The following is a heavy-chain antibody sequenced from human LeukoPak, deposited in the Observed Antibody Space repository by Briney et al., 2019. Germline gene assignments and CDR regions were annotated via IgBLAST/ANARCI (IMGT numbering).Heavy chain of an antibody. Sequence: SETLSLTCAVYGGSFSGYYWSWIRQPPGKGLEWIGEINHSGSTNHNPSLKSRVTISVDTSKNQFSLKLSSVTAADTAVYYCARNGPYGDYSLYYFDYWGQGTLVTVSS. V-gene: IGHV4-34*01. CDR2: INHSGST. D-gene: IGHD4-17*01. CDR1: GGSFSGYY. J-gene: IGHJ4*02. CDR3: ARNGPYGDYSLYYFDY.